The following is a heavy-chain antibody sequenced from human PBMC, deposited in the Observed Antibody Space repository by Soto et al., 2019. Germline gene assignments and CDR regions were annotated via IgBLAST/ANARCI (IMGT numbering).Heavy chain of an antibody. CDR3: ARDLEGYYDS. V-gene: IGHV4-31*03. CDR2: IYYSGST. CDR1: GGSISSGGYY. D-gene: IGHD3-22*01. Sequence: SETLSLTCTVSGGSISSGGYYWSWIRQHPGKCLEWIGYIYYSGSTYYNPSLKSRVTIXXXTXXXXXSLXLXXVTXADTAVYYCARDLEGYYDSWGQGTLVAVSS. J-gene: IGHJ4*02.